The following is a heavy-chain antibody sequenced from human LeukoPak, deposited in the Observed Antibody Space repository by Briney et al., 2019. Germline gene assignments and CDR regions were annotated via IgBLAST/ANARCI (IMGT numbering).Heavy chain of an antibody. CDR2: ISGSGENT. V-gene: IGHV3-23*01. D-gene: IGHD2-2*01. CDR1: GYNFPAYW. CDR3: AKDLTSWNY. J-gene: IGHJ4*02. Sequence: GESLKISCRGSGYNFPAYWIGWVRQAPGKGLEWVSGISGSGENTYYADSVKGRFTISRDNSKNTLYLQMNSLRAEDTALYYCAKDLTSWNYWGQGTQVTVSS.